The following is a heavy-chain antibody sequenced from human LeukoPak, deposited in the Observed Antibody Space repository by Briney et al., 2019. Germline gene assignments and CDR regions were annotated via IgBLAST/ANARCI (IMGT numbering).Heavy chain of an antibody. CDR1: GFTFSSYA. CDR2: ISYDGSNK. D-gene: IGHD6-13*01. J-gene: IGHJ6*03. V-gene: IGHV3-30-3*01. Sequence: TGGSLRLSCAASGFTFSSYAMHWVRQAPGKGLEWVAVISYDGSNKYYADSVKGRFTISRDNSKNTLYLQMNSLRAEDTAVYYCARAYSSSWSRYYMDVWGKGTTVTVSS. CDR3: ARAYSSSWSRYYMDV.